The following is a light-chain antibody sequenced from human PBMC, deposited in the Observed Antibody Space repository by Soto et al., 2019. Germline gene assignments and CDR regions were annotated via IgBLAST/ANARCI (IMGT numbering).Light chain of an antibody. CDR3: SSYTSTSIPV. CDR1: SRDIGGYNY. CDR2: EVS. Sequence: QPVLTQPASVSGSPGQSITISCIGTSRDIGGYNYVSWYQQHPGKAPQLMIYEVSNRPSGVSNRFYGSKSGNTASLTISGLQTEDEADYYCSSYTSTSIPVFGGGTELTVL. J-gene: IGLJ2*01. V-gene: IGLV2-14*01.